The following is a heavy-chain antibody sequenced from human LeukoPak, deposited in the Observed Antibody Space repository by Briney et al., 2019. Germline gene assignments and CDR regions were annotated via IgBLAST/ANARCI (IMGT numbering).Heavy chain of an antibody. J-gene: IGHJ1*01. D-gene: IGHD1-20*01. CDR3: ARDREGFGGNWRTGEYFQY. V-gene: IGHV3-30*04. CDR1: GFAFGHYA. CDR2: ISFDGSIR. Sequence: PGGSLRLSCSASGFAFGHYAIHWVRQAPGKGLEWVAIISFDGSIRDYADSLKGRFTVSRDDSKNVVYLEINSLRDEDTALYYCARDREGFGGNWRTGEYFQYWGQGTLVIVSS.